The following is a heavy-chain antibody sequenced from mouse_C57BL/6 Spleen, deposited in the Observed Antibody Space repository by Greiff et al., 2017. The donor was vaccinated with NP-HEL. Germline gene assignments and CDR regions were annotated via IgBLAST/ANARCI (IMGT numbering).Heavy chain of an antibody. CDR1: GFTFSDYG. CDR2: ISSGSSTI. CDR3: ARGGITTVVAEYFDV. D-gene: IGHD1-1*01. V-gene: IGHV5-17*01. Sequence: EVQLVESGGGLVKPGGSLKLSCAASGFTFSDYGMHWVRQAPEKGLEWVAYISSGSSTIYYADTVKGRFTISRDNAKNTLFLQMTSLRSEDTAMYYCARGGITTVVAEYFDVWGTGTTVTVSS. J-gene: IGHJ1*03.